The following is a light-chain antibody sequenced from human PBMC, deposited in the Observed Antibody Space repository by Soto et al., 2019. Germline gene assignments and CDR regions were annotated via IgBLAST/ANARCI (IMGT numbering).Light chain of an antibody. CDR2: GAS. J-gene: IGKJ1*01. Sequence: EVVLTQSPGTLSLSPGERATLSCRASQYVNNNYLAWYQQKPGQAPRLLIYGASKRATGIQARFSGSGSGTDFNLSISRLEPEDFAVYYCQQYGDTSWTFGQGTKVEIK. V-gene: IGKV3-20*01. CDR1: QYVNNNY. CDR3: QQYGDTSWT.